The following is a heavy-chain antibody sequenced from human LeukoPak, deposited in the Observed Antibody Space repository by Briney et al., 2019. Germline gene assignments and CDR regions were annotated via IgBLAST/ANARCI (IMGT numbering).Heavy chain of an antibody. D-gene: IGHD2-2*02. CDR3: AKGDLPLVYGGAFEY. J-gene: IGHJ4*02. CDR2: INGRGDTT. CDR1: GFTFSSYS. Sequence: PGGSLRLSCAASGFTFSSYSMNWVRQAPGKGLEWVSTINGRGDTTYYADSVKGRFTISRDNSKNTLYLQMNSLRAEDTAVYYCAKGDLPLVYGGAFEYWGQGTLVTVSS. V-gene: IGHV3-23*01.